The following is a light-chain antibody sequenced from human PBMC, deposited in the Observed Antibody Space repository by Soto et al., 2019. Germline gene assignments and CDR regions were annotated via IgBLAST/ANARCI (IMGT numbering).Light chain of an antibody. CDR3: QQYNNWPPWT. V-gene: IGKV3-15*01. Sequence: EIVMTQSPATLSVSPGERATLSCRASQSVSSKLAWFQQKPGQAPSLLIYGVSTRATGVPVRFSGSGSGTEFTLTINSLQSEDFAVYYCQQYNNWPPWTFGQGTKVEI. CDR2: GVS. CDR1: QSVSSK. J-gene: IGKJ1*01.